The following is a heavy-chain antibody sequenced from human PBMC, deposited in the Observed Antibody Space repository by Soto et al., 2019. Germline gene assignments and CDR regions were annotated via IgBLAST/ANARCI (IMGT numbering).Heavy chain of an antibody. CDR2: IHYSGSV. D-gene: IGHD2-21*02. CDR1: GGSISSEYYH. J-gene: IGHJ6*02. CDR3: AREDDGGDRDYYGLDV. Sequence: SETLSLTCTVSGGSISSEYYHWTWIRQAPGKGLEWTGYIHYSGSVHYNPSLQSRLTMSVDTSKNLFSLKLSSVTAADTAVYFCAREDDGGDRDYYGLDVWGQGTTVTVSS. V-gene: IGHV4-30-4*01.